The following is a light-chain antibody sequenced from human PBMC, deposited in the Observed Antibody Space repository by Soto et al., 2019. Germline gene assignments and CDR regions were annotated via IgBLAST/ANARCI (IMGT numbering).Light chain of an antibody. CDR2: DTS. Sequence: EIVLTQSPATLSLSPGERATLSCRASQSVNNYLAWYQQKPGQAPRLLIYDTSDRASDIPARFSGSGSGTDFTLTISSLEPEDFAVFYCQQRSVWPWTFGQGTKV. J-gene: IGKJ1*01. CDR1: QSVNNY. CDR3: QQRSVWPWT. V-gene: IGKV3-11*01.